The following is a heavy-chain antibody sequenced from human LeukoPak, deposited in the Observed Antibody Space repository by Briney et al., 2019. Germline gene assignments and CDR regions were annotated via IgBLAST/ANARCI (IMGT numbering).Heavy chain of an antibody. Sequence: SVKVSCKASGGTFSSYAISWVRQAPGQGLEWMGGIIPIFGKANYAQKFQGRVTITADKSTSTAYMELSSLRSEDTAVYYCAHQRRGVAVAPPGTFDYWGQGTLVTVSS. V-gene: IGHV1-69*06. J-gene: IGHJ4*02. D-gene: IGHD6-19*01. CDR3: AHQRRGVAVAPPGTFDY. CDR2: IIPIFGKA. CDR1: GGTFSSYA.